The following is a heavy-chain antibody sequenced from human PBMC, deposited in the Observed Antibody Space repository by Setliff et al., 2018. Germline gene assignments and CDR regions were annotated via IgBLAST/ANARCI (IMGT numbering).Heavy chain of an antibody. CDR2: IRYDGSYE. D-gene: IGHD5-18*01. J-gene: IGHJ4*01. CDR3: AKASLAYSFGYYFDS. V-gene: IGHV3-30*02. Sequence: VRQAPGKGLEWVGFIRYDGSYEYYADSVQGRFTISRDNSKNTLFLHMNNLRPEDTALYYCAKASLAYSFGYYFDSWGQGALVTVSS.